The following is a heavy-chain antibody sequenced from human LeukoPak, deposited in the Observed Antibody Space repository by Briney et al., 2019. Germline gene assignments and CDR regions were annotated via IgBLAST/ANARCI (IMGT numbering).Heavy chain of an antibody. CDR1: GFTFSSYA. J-gene: IGHJ4*02. V-gene: IGHV3-23*01. CDR3: AKDRAQQGITMIVVVTGY. CDR2: ISGSGGST. Sequence: GGSLRLSCAASGFTFSSYAMSWVRQAPGKGLEWVSAISGSGGSTYYADSVKGRFTISRDNSKNTLYLQMNSLRAEDTAVYYCAKDRAQQGITMIVVVTGYWGQGTLVTVSS. D-gene: IGHD3-22*01.